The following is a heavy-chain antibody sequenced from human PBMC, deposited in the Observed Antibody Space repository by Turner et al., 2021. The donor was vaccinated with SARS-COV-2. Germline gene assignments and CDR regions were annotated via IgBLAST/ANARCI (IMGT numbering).Heavy chain of an antibody. CDR3: ARGSGWVADY. Sequence: EVQLAESGGGLVQPGGSLRLSCAASGFTFNNHWMNWVRQATGKGLEWVAIIKQDGSEKLYVDSVKGRFTISRDNAKNSLYLQMNSLRAEDTAIYYCARGSGWVADYWGQGTLVTVSS. CDR1: GFTFNNHW. V-gene: IGHV3-7*01. CDR2: IKQDGSEK. D-gene: IGHD6-19*01. J-gene: IGHJ4*02.